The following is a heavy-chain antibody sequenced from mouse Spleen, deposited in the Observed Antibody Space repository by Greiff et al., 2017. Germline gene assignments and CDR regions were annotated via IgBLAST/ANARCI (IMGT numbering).Heavy chain of an antibody. CDR3: ARRGYYGYDAEAMDY. D-gene: IGHD2-2*01. J-gene: IGHJ4*01. CDR2: IYPRSGNT. V-gene: IGHV1-81*01. Sequence: VQLQQSGAELARPGASVKLSCKASGYTFTSYGISWVKQRTGQGLEWIGEIYPRSGNTYYNEKFKGKATLTADKSSSTAYMELRSLTSEDSAVYFCARRGYYGYDAEAMDYWGQGTSVTGSS. CDR1: GYTFTSYG.